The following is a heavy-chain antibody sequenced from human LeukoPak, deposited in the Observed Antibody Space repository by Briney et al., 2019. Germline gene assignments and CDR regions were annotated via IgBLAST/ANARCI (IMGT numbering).Heavy chain of an antibody. CDR1: GCTFSSFS. CDR3: ARVMVGERYFEF. CDR2: ISSSSSYI. D-gene: IGHD1-26*01. J-gene: IGHJ4*02. V-gene: IGHV3-21*01. Sequence: TGGSLRLSCAASGCTFSSFSMNWVRRAPGKGLEWVSSISSSSSYIYYADSLKGRFTVSGDNAKNSLSLQMNSLSAEDTAMYYCARVMVGERYFEFWGQRTLVTVST.